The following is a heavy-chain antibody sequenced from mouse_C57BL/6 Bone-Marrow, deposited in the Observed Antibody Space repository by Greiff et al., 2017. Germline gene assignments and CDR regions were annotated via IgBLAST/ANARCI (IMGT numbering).Heavy chain of an antibody. Sequence: QVQLQQSGAELVKPGASVKLSCKASGYTFTSYWMQWVKQRPGQGLEWIGEIDPSDSYTNYNQKFKGKATLTVDTSSRTAYMQLSSLTSEDSAVYYCAIGGYYYGSSFDYWGQGTTLTVSS. CDR1: GYTFTSYW. CDR3: AIGGYYYGSSFDY. V-gene: IGHV1-50*01. D-gene: IGHD1-1*01. CDR2: IDPSDSYT. J-gene: IGHJ2*01.